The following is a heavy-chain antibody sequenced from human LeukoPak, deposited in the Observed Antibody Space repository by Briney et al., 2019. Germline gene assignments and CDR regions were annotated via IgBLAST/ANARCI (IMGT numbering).Heavy chain of an antibody. Sequence: ASVKVSCKASGYTFTGYYMHWVRQAPGLGLEWMGWINPNSGDTIFAQRFQGRVTLTRDTSVSTAYMELSRLTSDDTAVYYCARDMMTPSHYYCMDVWGKGTTVAVSS. CDR2: INPNSGDT. CDR3: ARDMMTPSHYYCMDV. J-gene: IGHJ6*03. V-gene: IGHV1-2*02. D-gene: IGHD3-16*01. CDR1: GYTFTGYY.